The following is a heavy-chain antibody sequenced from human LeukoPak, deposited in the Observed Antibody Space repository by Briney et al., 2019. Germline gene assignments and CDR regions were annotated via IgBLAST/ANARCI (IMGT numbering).Heavy chain of an antibody. J-gene: IGHJ4*02. V-gene: IGHV4-59*01. Sequence: PSETLSLTCTVSGGSISSYYWSWIRQPPGKGLEWIGYIYYSGSTNYNPSLKSRVTISVDTSKNQFSLKLSSVTAADTAVYYCTSYTAITPTFDYWGQGTLVTVSS. CDR3: TSYTAITPTFDY. D-gene: IGHD5-18*01. CDR2: IYYSGST. CDR1: GGSISSYY.